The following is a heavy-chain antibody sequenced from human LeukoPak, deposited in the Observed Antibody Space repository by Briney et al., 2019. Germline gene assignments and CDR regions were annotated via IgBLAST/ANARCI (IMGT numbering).Heavy chain of an antibody. D-gene: IGHD2-21*01. CDR2: IKQDGSQE. J-gene: IGHJ4*02. CDR1: GFTFSSHW. CDR3: AREGTSLWFYFDF. Sequence: GGSLRLSCAASGFTFSSHWMSWVRQAPGKGLEWVGNIKQDGSQEYYVDSVKGRFTISRDNAKSSLYLQMNNLKADDTAVYYCAREGTSLWFYFDFWGRGSLVTVSS. V-gene: IGHV3-7*01.